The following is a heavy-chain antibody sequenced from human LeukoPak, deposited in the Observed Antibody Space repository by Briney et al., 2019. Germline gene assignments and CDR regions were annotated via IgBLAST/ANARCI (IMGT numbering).Heavy chain of an antibody. D-gene: IGHD5-12*01. CDR1: GFTFSSYG. Sequence: GGSLRLSCAASGFTFSSYGMHWARQAPGKGLEWVAVIWYDGSNKYYADSVKGRFTISRDNSKNTLYLQMNSLRAEDTAVYYCASAYRTRLRYWGQGTLVTVSS. V-gene: IGHV3-33*01. CDR2: IWYDGSNK. CDR3: ASAYRTRLRY. J-gene: IGHJ4*02.